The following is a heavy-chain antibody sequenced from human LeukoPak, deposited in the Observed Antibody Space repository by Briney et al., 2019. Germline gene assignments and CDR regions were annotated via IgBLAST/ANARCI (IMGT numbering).Heavy chain of an antibody. Sequence: SETLSLTCTVSGGSISSSSYYWGWIRQPPGKGLEWIGSIYYSGSTYYNPFLKSRVTISVDTSKNQFSLKLSSVTAADTAVYYCARVWDCSSTSCFVPSTWFDPWGQGTLVTVSS. CDR3: ARVWDCSSTSCFVPSTWFDP. J-gene: IGHJ5*02. V-gene: IGHV4-39*01. D-gene: IGHD2-2*01. CDR1: GGSISSSSYY. CDR2: IYYSGST.